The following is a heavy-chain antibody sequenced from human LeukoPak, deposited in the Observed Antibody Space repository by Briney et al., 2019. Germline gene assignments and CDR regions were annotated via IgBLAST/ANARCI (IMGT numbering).Heavy chain of an antibody. D-gene: IGHD3-22*01. Sequence: RPGGSLRLSCGASGFTVKNNYMNWVRQAPGKGLEWVSGIYGDGSTYYTKSVKGRFTISRDNSKNTLYLQMNSLRAEDTAVYYCARDADYYDSSGYSYFDYWGQGTLVTVSS. CDR1: GFTVKNNY. V-gene: IGHV3-53*01. CDR3: ARDADYYDSSGYSYFDY. CDR2: IYGDGST. J-gene: IGHJ4*02.